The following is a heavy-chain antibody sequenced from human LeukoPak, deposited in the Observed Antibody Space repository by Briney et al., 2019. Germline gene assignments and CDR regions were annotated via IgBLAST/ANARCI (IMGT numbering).Heavy chain of an antibody. V-gene: IGHV1-8*03. D-gene: IGHD3-22*01. Sequence: ASVKVSCKASGYTFNNYEINWVRQAPGQGLEWMGWIDPNRNNRGFAQKFQDRFTLSRDTSTATAYMELSSLSSEDTAVYYCARGGASSHDDTDQYPDYWGQGTLVTVSS. CDR3: ARGGASSHDDTDQYPDY. CDR2: IDPNRNNR. J-gene: IGHJ4*02. CDR1: GYTFNNYE.